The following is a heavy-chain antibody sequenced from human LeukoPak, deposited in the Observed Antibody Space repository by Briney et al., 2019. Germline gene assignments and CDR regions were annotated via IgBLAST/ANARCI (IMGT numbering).Heavy chain of an antibody. CDR3: ARDEEQLVRMGY. D-gene: IGHD6-13*01. J-gene: IGHJ4*02. CDR2: INPSGGST. CDR1: GYTFTSYY. V-gene: IGHV1-46*01. Sequence: AASVKVSCKASGYTFTSYYMHWVRQAPGQGLEWMGIINPSGGSTSYAQKFQGRVTVTRDTSTSTVYMELSSLRSEDTAVYYCARDEEQLVRMGYWGQGTLVTVSS.